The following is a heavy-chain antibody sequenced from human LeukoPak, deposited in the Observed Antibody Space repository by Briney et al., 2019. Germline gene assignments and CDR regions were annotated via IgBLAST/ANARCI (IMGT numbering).Heavy chain of an antibody. D-gene: IGHD6-19*01. CDR2: FDPEDGET. CDR3: ATLAVAGTEGNWFDP. Sequence: VAPVKVSCKVSGYTLTELSMHWVRQAPGKGLEWMGGFDPEDGETIYAQKFQGRVTMTEDTSTDTAYMELSSLRSEDTAVYYCATLAVAGTEGNWFDPWGQGTLVTVSS. CDR1: GYTLTELS. V-gene: IGHV1-24*01. J-gene: IGHJ5*02.